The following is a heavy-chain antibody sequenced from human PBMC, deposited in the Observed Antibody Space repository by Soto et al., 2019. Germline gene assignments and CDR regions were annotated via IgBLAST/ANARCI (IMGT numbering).Heavy chain of an antibody. CDR3: AKDLGRNYYYGMDV. V-gene: IGHV3-30*18. CDR2: ISYDGSNK. D-gene: IGHD7-27*01. Sequence: QVQLVESGGGVVQPGRSLRLSCAASGFTFSSYGMHWVRQAPGKGLEWVAVISYDGSNKYFADSVKSRFTISRDNSKNTLYLQMNSLRAEDTAVYYCAKDLGRNYYYGMDVWGPGTTVTVSS. CDR1: GFTFSSYG. J-gene: IGHJ6*02.